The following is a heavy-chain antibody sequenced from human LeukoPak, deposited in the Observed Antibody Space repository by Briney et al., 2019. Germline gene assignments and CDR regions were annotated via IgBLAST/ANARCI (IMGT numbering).Heavy chain of an antibody. CDR1: GGSISSSSYY. J-gene: IGHJ4*02. Sequence: PSETLSLTCTVSGGSISSSSYYWGWIRQPPGKGLEWIGSIYYSGSTYYNPSLKSRVTISVDTSKNQFSLKLSSVTAADTAVYYCARHKVFGGLFDYWGQGTLVTVSS. V-gene: IGHV4-39*01. CDR3: ARHKVFGGLFDY. D-gene: IGHD3-10*02. CDR2: IYYSGST.